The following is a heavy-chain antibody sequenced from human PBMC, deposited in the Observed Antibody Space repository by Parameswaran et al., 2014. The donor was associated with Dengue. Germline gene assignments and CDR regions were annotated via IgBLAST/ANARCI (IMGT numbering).Heavy chain of an antibody. CDR2: IKTQTDGATT. CDR3: STYYDFWSGYYMGNYFDS. Sequence: KWIRQPPGKGLEWVGRIKTQTDGATTDYAAPVKGRFTISRDDSKNTLFLHMKGLKTEDTAVYYCSTYYDFWSGYYMGNYFDSWGQGTLVTVSS. D-gene: IGHD3-3*01. V-gene: IGHV3-15*07. J-gene: IGHJ4*02.